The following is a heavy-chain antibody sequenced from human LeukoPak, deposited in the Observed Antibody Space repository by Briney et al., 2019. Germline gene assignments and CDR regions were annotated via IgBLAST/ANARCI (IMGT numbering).Heavy chain of an antibody. J-gene: IGHJ6*03. D-gene: IGHD1-26*01. Sequence: PGGSLRLSCAASGFTFSNYNMNWVRQAPGKGLEWVSSITSSSTYIYYADSVKGRFTISRDNAKNSLYLQMNSLRPEDTAVYYCARDPYSGNYGGYYYYYMDVWGKGTTVTISS. CDR3: ARDPYSGNYGGYYYYYMDV. CDR1: GFTFSNYN. CDR2: ITSSSTYI. V-gene: IGHV3-21*01.